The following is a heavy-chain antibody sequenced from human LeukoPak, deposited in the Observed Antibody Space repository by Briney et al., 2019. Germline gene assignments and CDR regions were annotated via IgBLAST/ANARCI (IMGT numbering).Heavy chain of an antibody. CDR3: ARDGSVGAILYYFDY. D-gene: IGHD1-26*01. Sequence: GGSLRLSCAASGFTFSSYGMHCVRQAPGKGLEWVAVIWYDGSNKYYADSVKGRFTISRNNSKNTLYLQMNSLRAEDTAVYYCARDGSVGAILYYFDYWGQGTLVTVSS. CDR1: GFTFSSYG. V-gene: IGHV3-33*01. CDR2: IWYDGSNK. J-gene: IGHJ4*02.